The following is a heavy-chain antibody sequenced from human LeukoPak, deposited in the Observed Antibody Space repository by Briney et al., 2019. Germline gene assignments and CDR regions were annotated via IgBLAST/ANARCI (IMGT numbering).Heavy chain of an antibody. CDR2: IKSKTDGGTT. V-gene: IGHV3-15*01. CDR1: GFTFSNAW. Sequence: GGSLRLSCAASGFTFSNAWMTWVRQAPGKGLEGVGRIKSKTDGGTTDYAAPVKGRFTISRDDSQNTLYLQMNSLKTEDTAVYYCTTDLGITMVRGVIGDAFDIWGQGTMVTVSS. J-gene: IGHJ3*02. D-gene: IGHD3-10*01. CDR3: TTDLGITMVRGVIGDAFDI.